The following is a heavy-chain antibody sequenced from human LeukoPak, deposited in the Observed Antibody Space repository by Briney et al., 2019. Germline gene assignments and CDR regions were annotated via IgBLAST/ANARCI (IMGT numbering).Heavy chain of an antibody. CDR3: ARGTLGVPAAIGLGYYYYMDV. CDR2: IIPIFGTA. D-gene: IGHD2-2*01. Sequence: SVKVSCKASGGTFSSYAISWVRQAPGQGLEWMGGIIPIFGTANYAQKFQGRVTITTDESTSTAYMELSSLRSEDTAVYYCARGTLGVPAAIGLGYYYYMDVWAKGPRSPSP. CDR1: GGTFSSYA. V-gene: IGHV1-69*05. J-gene: IGHJ6*03.